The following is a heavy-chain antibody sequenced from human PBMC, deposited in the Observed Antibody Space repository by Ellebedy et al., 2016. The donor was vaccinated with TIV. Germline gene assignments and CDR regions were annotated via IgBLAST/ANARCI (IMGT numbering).Heavy chain of an antibody. CDR3: ARGLRLGHDRFVVVPRGDDYYYYMDV. D-gene: IGHD2-2*01. J-gene: IGHJ6*03. Sequence: ASVKVSCXASGYTFTSYYMHWVRQAPGQGLEWMGIINPSGGSTSYAQKFQGRVTMTRDTSTSTVYMELSSLRSEDTAVYYCARGLRLGHDRFVVVPRGDDYYYYMDVWGKGTTVTVSS. CDR1: GYTFTSYY. V-gene: IGHV1-46*03. CDR2: INPSGGST.